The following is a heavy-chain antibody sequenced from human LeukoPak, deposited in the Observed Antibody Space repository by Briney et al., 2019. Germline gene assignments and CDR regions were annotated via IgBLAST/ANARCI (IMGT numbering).Heavy chain of an antibody. J-gene: IGHJ4*02. CDR3: ARVEIGYSSSWMYYFDY. CDR1: GGSISSYY. D-gene: IGHD6-13*01. V-gene: IGHV4-59*01. CDR2: IYYSGST. Sequence: SETLSLTCTVSGGSISSYYWSWIRQPPGKGLEWIGYIYYSGSTNYNPSLKSRVTISVDTSKNQFSLKLSSVTAADTAVYYCARVEIGYSSSWMYYFDYWGQGTLVTVSS.